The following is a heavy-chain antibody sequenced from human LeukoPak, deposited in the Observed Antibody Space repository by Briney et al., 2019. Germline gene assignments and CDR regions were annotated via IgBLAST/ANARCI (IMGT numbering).Heavy chain of an antibody. CDR3: ARSYSSSWAGFDP. Sequence: GESLKISCKGSGYSFTSYWIGWVRQMPGKGLEWMGIIYPGDSDTRYSPSFQGQVTISAGKSIGTAYLQWSSLKASDTAMYYCARSYSSSWAGFDPWGQGTLVTVSS. CDR1: GYSFTSYW. CDR2: IYPGDSDT. D-gene: IGHD6-13*01. J-gene: IGHJ5*02. V-gene: IGHV5-51*01.